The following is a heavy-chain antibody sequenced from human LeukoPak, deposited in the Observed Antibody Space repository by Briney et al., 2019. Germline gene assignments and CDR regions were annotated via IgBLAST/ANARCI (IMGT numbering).Heavy chain of an antibody. CDR1: GGSISSYY. Sequence: SETLSLTCTVSGGSISSYYWSWIRQPPGKGLEWIGYIYYSGSTNYNPSLKSRVTISVETCKNQFSLKLSSVTAADTAVYYCARDRGNYYGSGSYYDWFDPWGQGTLVTVSS. V-gene: IGHV4-59*01. CDR3: ARDRGNYYGSGSYYDWFDP. D-gene: IGHD3-10*01. J-gene: IGHJ5*02. CDR2: IYYSGST.